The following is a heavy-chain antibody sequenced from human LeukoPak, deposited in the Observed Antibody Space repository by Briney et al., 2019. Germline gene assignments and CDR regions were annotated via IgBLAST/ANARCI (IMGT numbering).Heavy chain of an antibody. V-gene: IGHV3-23*01. CDR1: GFTFSSYA. CDR3: AKHRFESGGYHSTD. D-gene: IGHD3-22*01. CDR2: ISGGSGST. Sequence: GGSLRLSCAASGFTFSSYAISWVRQAPGKGLAWVSTISGGSGSTYCADSVKGRFTISRDNSKNTLYLQMNSLRDEDTAVYYCAKHRFESGGYHSTDWGQGTLVTVSS. J-gene: IGHJ4*02.